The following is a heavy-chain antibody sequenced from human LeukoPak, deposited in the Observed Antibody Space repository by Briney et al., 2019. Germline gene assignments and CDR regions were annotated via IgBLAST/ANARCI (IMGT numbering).Heavy chain of an antibody. CDR3: ARGDQITMVRGVTPFDY. V-gene: IGHV3-7*01. CDR2: IKQDGSEK. Sequence: GGSLRLSCAASGFTFSSYWMSWVRQAPGKGLEWVANIKQDGSEKYYVDSVKGRFTISRDNAKNSLYLQMNSLRAEDTAVYYCARGDQITMVRGVTPFDYWGQGTLVTVST. CDR1: GFTFSSYW. J-gene: IGHJ4*02. D-gene: IGHD3-10*01.